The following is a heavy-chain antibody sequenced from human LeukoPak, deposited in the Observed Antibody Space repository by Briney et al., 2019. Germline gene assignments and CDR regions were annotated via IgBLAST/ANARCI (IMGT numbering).Heavy chain of an antibody. Sequence: PGGSLRLSCAASGFTFSDHYMSWIRQAPGKGLEWISYISDSGSTIFYADTVKGRFTISRDNAKNTLYLQMNSLRAEDTAVYYCAKLTVATILAATDYWGQGTLVTVSS. J-gene: IGHJ4*02. V-gene: IGHV3-11*01. CDR1: GFTFSDHY. CDR3: AKLTVATILAATDY. D-gene: IGHD5-12*01. CDR2: ISDSGSTI.